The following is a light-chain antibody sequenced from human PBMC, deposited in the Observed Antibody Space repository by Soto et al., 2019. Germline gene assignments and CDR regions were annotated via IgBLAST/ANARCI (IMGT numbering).Light chain of an antibody. CDR2: GAS. Sequence: EIVMTQSPATLSVSPGERATLSCRASQSVSSNLAWYQQKPGQAPRLLISGASTRATGIPARFSGSGSGTEFTLTISSLQAEDFALYYCQQYTSSLWTFGQGTKVDIK. J-gene: IGKJ1*01. V-gene: IGKV3-15*01. CDR1: QSVSSN. CDR3: QQYTSSLWT.